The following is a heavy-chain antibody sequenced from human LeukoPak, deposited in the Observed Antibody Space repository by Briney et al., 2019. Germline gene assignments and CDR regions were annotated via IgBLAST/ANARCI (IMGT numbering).Heavy chain of an antibody. J-gene: IGHJ4*02. Sequence: GGSLRLSCAASGFTFSNYDMTWIRQAPGKGLEWVSVINYSGVSTNYADSVKGRFIISRDNSKNTVYLQMNSLRVEDTAVYYCAKDQNWEGGYWGQGTLVTVSS. CDR3: AKDQNWEGGY. CDR2: INYSGVST. CDR1: GFTFSNYD. V-gene: IGHV3-23*01. D-gene: IGHD7-27*01.